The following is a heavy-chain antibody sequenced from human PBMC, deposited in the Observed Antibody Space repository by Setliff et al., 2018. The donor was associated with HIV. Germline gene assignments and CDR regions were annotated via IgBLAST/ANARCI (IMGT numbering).Heavy chain of an antibody. D-gene: IGHD5-18*01. CDR1: GYTFTNYY. J-gene: IGHJ4*02. CDR3: ARTLPQYTNLFDY. Sequence: ASVKVSCKASGYTFTNYYMHWVRQAPGQGLEWMGWINPNSGGTNYAQKFQGRVTMTRDTSISTAYMELSRLRSDDTAVYYCARTLPQYTNLFDYWSQGTLVTVS. V-gene: IGHV1-2*02. CDR2: INPNSGGT.